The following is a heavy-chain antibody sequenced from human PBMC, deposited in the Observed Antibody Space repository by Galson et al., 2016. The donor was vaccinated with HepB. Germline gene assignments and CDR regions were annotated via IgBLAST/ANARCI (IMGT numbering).Heavy chain of an antibody. Sequence: SETLSLTCAVSGGSISSDNWWTWVRQPPGKGLEWIGEIYHSGSTNYDPSLQSRVTISLDKSKNQFSLRVTSVTAADTAVYYCARAGIEVAGTFDYWGQGTLVTVSS. CDR1: GGSISSDNW. J-gene: IGHJ4*02. V-gene: IGHV4-4*02. D-gene: IGHD6-19*01. CDR2: IYHSGST. CDR3: ARAGIEVAGTFDY.